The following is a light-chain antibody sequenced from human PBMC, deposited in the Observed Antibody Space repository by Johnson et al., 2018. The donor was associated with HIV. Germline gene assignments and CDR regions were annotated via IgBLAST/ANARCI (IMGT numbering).Light chain of an antibody. Sequence: QSVLTQPPSVSAAPGQKVSISCSGSSSNIGNNDVYWYQQLPGTAPKLLIYDNNKRPSGIPDRFSGSKAGTSAPLSITGLQIGDEGDYYCGTWDSSLSASFVTGSTVTVL. CDR2: DNN. V-gene: IGLV1-51*01. CDR1: SSNIGNND. CDR3: GTWDSSLSAS. J-gene: IGLJ1*01.